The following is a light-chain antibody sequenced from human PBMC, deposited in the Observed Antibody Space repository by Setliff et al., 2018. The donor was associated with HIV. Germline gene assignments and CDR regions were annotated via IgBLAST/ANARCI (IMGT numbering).Light chain of an antibody. CDR2: EVS. V-gene: IGLV2-23*02. J-gene: IGLJ1*01. CDR3: CSYVNSDIFDV. Sequence: SALTQPASVSGSPGQSITISCTGSNSDVATHYLVSWYQLQPGKAPKLVIYEVSKRPSGISNRFSGSKSGHTASLTISGLQAEAEADYFCCSYVNSDIFDVFRSGTKVTVL. CDR1: NSDVATHYL.